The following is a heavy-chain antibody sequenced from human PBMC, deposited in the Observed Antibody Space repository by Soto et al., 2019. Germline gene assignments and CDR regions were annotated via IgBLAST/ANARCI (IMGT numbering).Heavy chain of an antibody. V-gene: IGHV4-59*01. D-gene: IGHD6-6*01. CDR1: GGSISSYY. CDR3: ARDSFPPYSSSSKGFDY. Sequence: SETLSLTCTVSGGSISSYYWNWIRQSPGKGLEWIASLDYSGTTNYNPSLKNRITTSVDPSTKQFSLKMRSVTAADKALYYCARDSFPPYSSSSKGFDYWGQGSLVTVSS. J-gene: IGHJ4*02. CDR2: LDYSGTT.